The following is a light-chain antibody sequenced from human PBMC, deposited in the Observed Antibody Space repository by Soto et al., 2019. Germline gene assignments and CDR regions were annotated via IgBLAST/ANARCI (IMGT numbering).Light chain of an antibody. Sequence: EIVLTQSPGTLSLSPGERATLSCRASQRVSSNFLAWYQQKPGQAPRLLIYGASSSATGVPDRFSGSGSGTDFTLTISRLEPEDFAVYYCQQYGRPPWTFGQGNRVEIK. CDR1: QRVSSNF. V-gene: IGKV3-20*01. CDR3: QQYGRPPWT. J-gene: IGKJ1*01. CDR2: GAS.